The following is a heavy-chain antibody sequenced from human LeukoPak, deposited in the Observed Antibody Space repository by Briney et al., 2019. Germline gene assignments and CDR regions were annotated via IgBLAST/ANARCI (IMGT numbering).Heavy chain of an antibody. CDR1: GFTISNAW. CDR3: SRDATGGH. J-gene: IGHJ4*02. D-gene: IGHD2-15*01. V-gene: IGHV3-72*01. Sequence: GGSLRLSCAASGFTISNAWMSWVRQAPGKGLEWVGRSRNRAKSYTTDYAASVKGRFTISRDDSKSTLYLQMNSLETEDTAVYYCSRDATGGHWGQGTLVSVSP. CDR2: SRNRAKSYTT.